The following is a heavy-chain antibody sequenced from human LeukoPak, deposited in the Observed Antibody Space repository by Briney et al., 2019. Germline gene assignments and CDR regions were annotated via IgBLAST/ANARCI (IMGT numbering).Heavy chain of an antibody. D-gene: IGHD5-24*01. V-gene: IGHV4-59*01. CDR3: ARAEMATITDYYYGMDV. CDR2: IYDSGST. CDR1: GGSISSYY. Sequence: SETLSLTCTVSGGSISSYYWSWIRQPPGKGLEWIGYIYDSGSTNYNPSLKSRVTISVDTSKNQFSLKLSSVTAADTAVYYCARAEMATITDYYYGMDVWGQGTTVTVSS. J-gene: IGHJ6*02.